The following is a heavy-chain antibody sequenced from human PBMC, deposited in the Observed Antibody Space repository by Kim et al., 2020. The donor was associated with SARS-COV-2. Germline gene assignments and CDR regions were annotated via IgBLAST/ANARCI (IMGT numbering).Heavy chain of an antibody. CDR3: ARARRGGHLDY. Sequence: SETLSLTCTVSGGSISSSSYYWGWIRQPPGKGLEWIGSIYYSGSTYYNPSLKSRVTISVDTSKNQFSLKLSSVTAADTAVYYCARARRGGHLDYWGQGTLVTVSS. CDR1: GGSISSSSYY. D-gene: IGHD2-15*01. CDR2: IYYSGST. J-gene: IGHJ4*02. V-gene: IGHV4-39*01.